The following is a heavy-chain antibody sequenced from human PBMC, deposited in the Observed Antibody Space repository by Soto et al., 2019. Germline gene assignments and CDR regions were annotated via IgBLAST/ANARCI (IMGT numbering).Heavy chain of an antibody. V-gene: IGHV1-69*13. Sequence: ASVKVSCKASGGTFSSYAISWVRQAPGQGLEWMGGIIPIFGTANYAQKFQGRVTITADESTSTAYMELSSLRSEDTAVYYCARVQVVDGLSGITGTRGTTGLPYYYYYGMDVWGQGTTVTVSS. J-gene: IGHJ6*02. CDR3: ARVQVVDGLSGITGTRGTTGLPYYYYYGMDV. CDR2: IIPIFGTA. D-gene: IGHD1-7*01. CDR1: GGTFSSYA.